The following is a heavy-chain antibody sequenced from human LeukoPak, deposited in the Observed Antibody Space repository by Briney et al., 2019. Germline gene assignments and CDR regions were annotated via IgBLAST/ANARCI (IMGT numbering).Heavy chain of an antibody. CDR3: ARATYYYDSSGYYYDY. J-gene: IGHJ4*02. CDR1: GGSISSYY. V-gene: IGHV4-4*07. D-gene: IGHD3-22*01. CDR2: IYTSGST. Sequence: PSETLSLTCTVSGGSISSYYWSWIRQPAGKGLEWIGRIYTSGSTNYNPSLKSRVTISVDTSKNQFSLKLSSVTAADTAVYYCARATYYYDSSGYYYDYWGQGTLVTVSS.